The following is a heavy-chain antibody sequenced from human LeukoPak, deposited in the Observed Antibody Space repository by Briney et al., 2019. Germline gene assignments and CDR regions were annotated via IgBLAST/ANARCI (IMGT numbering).Heavy chain of an antibody. V-gene: IGHV3-7*01. CDR3: LRDRGYSTYDC. CDR1: EFRLSDYW. Sequence: PGGTLRLSCVASEFRLSDYWMNWVRQAPGKGLEWVASIKQDGSDIYYVDSVRGRFTISRDNAKNSLYLQMNTLTAEDTAVYYCLRDRGYSTYDCWGQGTLVTVSS. CDR2: IKQDGSDI. J-gene: IGHJ4*02. D-gene: IGHD6-13*01.